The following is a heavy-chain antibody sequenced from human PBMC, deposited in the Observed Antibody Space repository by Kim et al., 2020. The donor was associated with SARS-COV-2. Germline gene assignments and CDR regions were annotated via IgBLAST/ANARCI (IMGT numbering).Heavy chain of an antibody. J-gene: IGHJ4*02. CDR3: ATRRPYSGSYLRFNY. D-gene: IGHD1-26*01. V-gene: IGHV1-24*01. Sequence: QKFQGRVTMTEDPSTDTAYMELSSLRSEDTAVYYCATRRPYSGSYLRFNYWGQGTLVTVSS.